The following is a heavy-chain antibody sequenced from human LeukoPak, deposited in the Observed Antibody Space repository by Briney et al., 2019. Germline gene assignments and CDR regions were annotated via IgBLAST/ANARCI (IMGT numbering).Heavy chain of an antibody. J-gene: IGHJ4*02. CDR1: GFSLSTSGMC. D-gene: IGHD1-14*01. Sequence: SGPTLVNPTQTLTLTYTFSGFSLSTSGMCVSWIRQTPGKALEWLARIDWDDDRFYITSLKTRLTISKDTSKNQVVLTMTNMDPVDTATYYCARARIGSTYYFDYWGQGTLVTVSS. CDR3: ARARIGSTYYFDY. CDR2: IDWDDDR. V-gene: IGHV2-70*17.